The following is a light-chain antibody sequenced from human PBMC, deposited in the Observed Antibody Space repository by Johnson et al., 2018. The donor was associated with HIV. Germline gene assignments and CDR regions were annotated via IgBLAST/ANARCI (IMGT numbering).Light chain of an antibody. CDR3: ETWYHSLIAYV. V-gene: IGLV1-51*02. J-gene: IGLJ1*01. CDR2: DNN. CDR1: NSNIGNNY. Sequence: QSVLTQPPSVSAAPGQKVTISCSGTNSNIGNNYVSWYQQLPETAPKLLIYDNNKRPSGIPDRFSGSKSGTSATLGITGLQTGDEADYYCETWYHSLIAYVFGTGPKVTVL.